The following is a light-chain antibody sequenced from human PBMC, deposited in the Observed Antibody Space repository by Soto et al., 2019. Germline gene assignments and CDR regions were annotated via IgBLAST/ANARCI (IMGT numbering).Light chain of an antibody. CDR3: SSYAASNNFYFV. CDR2: EVT. CDR1: SSDVGGYNY. Sequence: IINKTRTSSDVGGYNYVSWYQQYPGRAPKLMIYEVTKRPSGVPDRFSGSKSGNTASLTVSGLQAEDEADYYCSSYAASNNFYFVFGGGTKVTVL. J-gene: IGLJ3*02. V-gene: IGLV2-8*01.